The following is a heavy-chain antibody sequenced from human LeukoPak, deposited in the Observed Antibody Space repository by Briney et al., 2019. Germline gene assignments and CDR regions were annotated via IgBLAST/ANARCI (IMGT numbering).Heavy chain of an antibody. CDR2: IKSKTDGGTT. Sequence: GGSLRFSCAASGFTFSNAWMSWVRQAPGKGLEWVGRIKSKTDGGTTDYAAPVKGRFTISRDDSKNTLYVQMNSLKTEDTAVYYCTTGPYDYGSGTYYHWGQGTLVTVSS. CDR1: GFTFSNAW. V-gene: IGHV3-15*01. D-gene: IGHD3-10*01. J-gene: IGHJ4*02. CDR3: TTGPYDYGSGTYYH.